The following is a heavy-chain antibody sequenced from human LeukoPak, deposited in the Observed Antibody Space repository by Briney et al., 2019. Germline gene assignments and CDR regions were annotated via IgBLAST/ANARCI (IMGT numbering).Heavy chain of an antibody. D-gene: IGHD6-13*01. CDR3: AKGYSSSWYYRQRDGMNV. V-gene: IGHV3-30*18. CDR2: ISYDGSNK. CDR1: GFTFSSYG. J-gene: IGHJ6*02. Sequence: GGSLRLSCAASGFTFSSYGMHWVRQAPGKGLEWVAVISYDGSNKYYADSVKGRFTISRDNSKNTLYLQMNSLRAEDTAVYYCAKGYSSSWYYRQRDGMNVWGQGTTVTVSS.